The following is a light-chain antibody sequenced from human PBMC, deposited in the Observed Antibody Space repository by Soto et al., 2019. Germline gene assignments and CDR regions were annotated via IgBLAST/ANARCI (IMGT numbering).Light chain of an antibody. J-gene: IGKJ3*01. Sequence: DIQMTQSPTSLSASVGDRVTITCRASQDIRNFVAWYQQKPGKAPKLLIYAASTLQSGVPSRFSGSCSGTDVTLTINSLQPEDVATYSCQKYSSVPVFGPGTKVEIK. CDR1: QDIRNF. CDR3: QKYSSVPV. CDR2: AAS. V-gene: IGKV1-27*01.